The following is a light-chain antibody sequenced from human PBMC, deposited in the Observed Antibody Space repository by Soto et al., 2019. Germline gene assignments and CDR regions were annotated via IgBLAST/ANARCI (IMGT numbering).Light chain of an antibody. V-gene: IGKV1-6*01. CDR1: QDIGND. Sequence: IQMTQSPSPMSASVGDRVTITCRASQDIGNDLGWYQQKPGKAPRLLISTASTLESGVPARFSGSGSGTHFILTISSLQPEDFATYFCLQDYNYPRTFGQGTQVEI. J-gene: IGKJ1*01. CDR3: LQDYNYPRT. CDR2: TAS.